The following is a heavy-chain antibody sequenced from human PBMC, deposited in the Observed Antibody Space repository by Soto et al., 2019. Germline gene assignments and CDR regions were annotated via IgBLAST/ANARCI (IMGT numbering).Heavy chain of an antibody. CDR1: GGSIRSPDW. V-gene: IGHV4-4*02. CDR3: ARGRGRYSSGWSWFDP. CDR2: IFQSGST. D-gene: IGHD6-19*01. Sequence: SETLSLTCTVSGGSIRSPDWWTWVRQPPGKGLEWIGEIFQSGSTNYTPSLESRVTISVDKPKNQFSLTLTSVTAADTAVYFCARGRGRYSSGWSWFDPWGQGILVTVSS. J-gene: IGHJ5*02.